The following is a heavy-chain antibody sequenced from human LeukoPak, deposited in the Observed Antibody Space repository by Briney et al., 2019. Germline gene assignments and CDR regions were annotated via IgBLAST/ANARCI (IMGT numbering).Heavy chain of an antibody. D-gene: IGHD6-13*01. V-gene: IGHV5-51*01. CDR1: GYSFTSYW. CDR3: ASPGIALYDAFDI. Sequence: GESLKISCKGSGYSFTSYWIGWVRQMPGKGLEWMGIIYPGDSDTRYSPSFQGQVTISADKSISTAYLQWSSLKASDTAMYYYASPGIALYDAFDIWGQGTMVTVSS. CDR2: IYPGDSDT. J-gene: IGHJ3*02.